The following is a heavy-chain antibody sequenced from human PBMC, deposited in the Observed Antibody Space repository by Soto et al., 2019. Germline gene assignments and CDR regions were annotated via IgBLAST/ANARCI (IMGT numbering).Heavy chain of an antibody. J-gene: IGHJ6*02. CDR1: GFTFSSYA. CDR2: ISGGGGKA. D-gene: IGHD1-26*01. Sequence: EVQLLESGGGLVQPGGSLRLSCAASGFTFSSYAMSWVRQAPGKGLGWVSTISGGGGKAYYADSVKGRVSISRDNSKNTLRLYMNSMRADDTAVYYCAKDVASGSTATYYCSGMDVWGPGTKVTVSS. CDR3: AKDVASGSTATYYCSGMDV. V-gene: IGHV3-23*01.